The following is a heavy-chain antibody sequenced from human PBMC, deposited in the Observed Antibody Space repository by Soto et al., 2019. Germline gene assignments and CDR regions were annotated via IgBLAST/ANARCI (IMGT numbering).Heavy chain of an antibody. D-gene: IGHD3-10*01. Sequence: PGGSLRLSCAASGITFSSYAMGWVRQAPGKGLEWVSAIRGSGGSTYYADSVKGRFTISRDNSKNTLYLQMNSLRAEDTAVYYCAKDFQGVNPDYFHSWGQGTLVTVSS. J-gene: IGHJ4*02. V-gene: IGHV3-23*01. CDR2: IRGSGGST. CDR3: AKDFQGVNPDYFHS. CDR1: GITFSSYA.